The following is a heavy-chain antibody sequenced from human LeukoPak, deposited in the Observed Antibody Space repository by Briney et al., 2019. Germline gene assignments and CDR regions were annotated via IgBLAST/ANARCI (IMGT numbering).Heavy chain of an antibody. J-gene: IGHJ4*02. D-gene: IGHD5-18*01. CDR1: GGSISSGSYY. CDR2: IYISGST. CDR3: ARQGWGYSYGYPLFDY. Sequence: SQTLSLTCTVSGGSISSGSYYWSWIRQPAGKGLEWIGRIYISGSTNYNPSLKSRVSISVDTSKNQFSLKLSSVTAADTAVYYCARQGWGYSYGYPLFDYWGQRTLVTVSS. V-gene: IGHV4-61*02.